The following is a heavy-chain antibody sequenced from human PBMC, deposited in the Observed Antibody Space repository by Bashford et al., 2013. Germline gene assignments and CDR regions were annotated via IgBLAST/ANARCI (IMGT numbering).Heavy chain of an antibody. Sequence: GGSLRLSCAASGFTFSDYYMTWIRQAPGEGPEWVSHISGSSTNTNYADSVRGRFTVSRDNAKNSLYLQMNSLRVDDTAVYYCARDGSGNSSTWFFDLVGRGTLSPSPQ. CDR3: ARDGSGNSSTWFFDL. J-gene: IGHJ2*01. CDR2: ISGSSTNT. CDR1: GFTFSDYY. V-gene: IGHV3-11*05. D-gene: IGHD4-23*01.